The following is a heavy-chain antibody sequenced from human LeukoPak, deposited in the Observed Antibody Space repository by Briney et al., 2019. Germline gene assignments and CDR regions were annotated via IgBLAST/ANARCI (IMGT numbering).Heavy chain of an antibody. V-gene: IGHV4-59*08. D-gene: IGHD6-19*01. CDR2: IYYSGST. J-gene: IGHJ6*02. CDR3: ARRVDVAGRDSYGMDV. CDR1: GGSISSHY. Sequence: SETLSLTCTVSGGSISSHYWSCIRQPPGKGLEWIAYIYYSGSTNYNPSLKSRVTISVDTSKKQFSLKLSSVTAADTAVYYCARRVDVAGRDSYGMDVWGQGTTVTVSS.